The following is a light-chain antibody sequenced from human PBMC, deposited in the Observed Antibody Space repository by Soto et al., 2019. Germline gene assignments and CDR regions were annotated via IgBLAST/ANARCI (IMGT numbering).Light chain of an antibody. J-gene: IGKJ4*01. Sequence: ENVLTQSPGTLSLSPGERATLSCRASQSVRGNYLAWYQHKPGQAPRLLIYGASSRATGIADRFSGSGSGTDCTLTISRLEPEDCAVYYCHQYGSSPLPGGSPLPFGGGTKVEIK. CDR2: GAS. CDR3: HQYGSSPLPGGSPLP. CDR1: QSVRGNY. V-gene: IGKV3-20*01.